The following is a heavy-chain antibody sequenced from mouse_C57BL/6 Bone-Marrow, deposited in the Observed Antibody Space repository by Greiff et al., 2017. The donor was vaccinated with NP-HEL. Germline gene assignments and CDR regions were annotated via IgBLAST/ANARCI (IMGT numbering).Heavy chain of an antibody. CDR2: INPGSGGT. J-gene: IGHJ2*01. CDR1: GYAFTNYL. V-gene: IGHV1-54*01. Sequence: VQLQQSGAELVRPGTSVKVSCKASGYAFTNYLIEWVKQRPGQGLEWIGVINPGSGGTNYNEKFKGKATLTADKSSSTAYMPLSSLTSEDSAVDFCARAYSHFDYWGQGTTLTVSS. CDR3: ARAYSHFDY. D-gene: IGHD1-1*01.